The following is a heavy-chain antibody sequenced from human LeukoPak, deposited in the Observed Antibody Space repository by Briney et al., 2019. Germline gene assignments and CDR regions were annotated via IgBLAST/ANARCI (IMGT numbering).Heavy chain of an antibody. CDR3: ARASTADDTNYFYYYMDV. J-gene: IGHJ6*03. D-gene: IGHD2-2*01. V-gene: IGHV4-59*01. CDR2: ISYSGST. Sequence: SETLSLTCIVSGGSLSSYYWSWIRQPPGKGLEWIGYISYSGSTNYNPSLQSRVTISVDTSKNQFSLKLRSVTAADTAVYYCARASTADDTNYFYYYMDVWGKGTTVTISS. CDR1: GGSLSSYY.